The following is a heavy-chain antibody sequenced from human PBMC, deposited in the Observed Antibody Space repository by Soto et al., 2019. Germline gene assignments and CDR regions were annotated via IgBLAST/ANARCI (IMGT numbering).Heavy chain of an antibody. D-gene: IGHD6-6*01. J-gene: IGHJ6*02. CDR1: GDNFKKNV. CDR2: TIPALGKT. Sequence: QVQLMQSGAEIKKPGSSVKVSCKTSGDNFKKNVFTWVRQATGQGLEWMGGTIPALGKTHYIEKFHGRVTIPVDEATRTVYMEVRDLTSEYTDIYYCARGPFRPSAMDVWGQGTTVTVSS. CDR3: ARGPFRPSAMDV. V-gene: IGHV1-69*01.